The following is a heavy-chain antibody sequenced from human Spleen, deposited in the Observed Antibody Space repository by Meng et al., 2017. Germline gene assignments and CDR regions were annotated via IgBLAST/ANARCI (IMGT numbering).Heavy chain of an antibody. CDR2: INPHSGGT. J-gene: IGHJ4*02. Sequence: QVQLMQSGAEVKKPGASVKVSCKASGYTFTGHYIHWVRQAPRQGLEWMGWINPHSGGTKYAQKFQGRVTMTTDTSTTTAYMELRSLRSDDSALYYCVKHSSDWSLDSWGQGTLVTVSS. V-gene: IGHV1-2*02. CDR1: GYTFTGHY. D-gene: IGHD6-19*01. CDR3: VKHSSDWSLDS.